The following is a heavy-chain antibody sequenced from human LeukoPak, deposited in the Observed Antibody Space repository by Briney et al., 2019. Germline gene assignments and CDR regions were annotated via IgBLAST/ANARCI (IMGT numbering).Heavy chain of an antibody. CDR1: GYTFTDYY. V-gene: IGHV1-2*02. CDR2: INPKSGGT. D-gene: IGHD6-19*01. J-gene: IGHJ4*02. CDR3: ARGPYSSGWYGLDY. Sequence: ASVKVSCKASGYTFTDYYIHWVRQPPGQGLEWMGWINPKSGGTKHVVNFQGRVTMTRDTSISTAYMELSRLRSDDTAVYYCARGPYSSGWYGLDYWGQGSLVTVSS.